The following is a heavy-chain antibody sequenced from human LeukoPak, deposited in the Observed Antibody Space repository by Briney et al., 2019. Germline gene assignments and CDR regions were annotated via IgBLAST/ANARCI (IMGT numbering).Heavy chain of an antibody. Sequence: GGSLRLSCASSGLTVSSYSMNWVRQAPGKGLEWVSYISSSSSTIYYADSVKGRFTISRDNAKNSLYLQMNSLRDEDTAVYYCARARASGRSGFDYWGQGTLVTVAS. CDR2: ISSSSSTI. V-gene: IGHV3-48*02. J-gene: IGHJ4*02. CDR3: ARARASGRSGFDY. CDR1: GLTVSSYS. D-gene: IGHD2-15*01.